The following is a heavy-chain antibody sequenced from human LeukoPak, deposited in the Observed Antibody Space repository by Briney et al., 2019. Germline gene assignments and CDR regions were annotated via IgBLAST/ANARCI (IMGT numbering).Heavy chain of an antibody. CDR1: GLTFSSYA. J-gene: IGHJ4*02. V-gene: IGHV3-23*01. Sequence: GGSLRLSCAAFGLTFSSYAMSWVRQAPGKGLEWVSAISGSGGSTYYADSVKGRFTISRDNSKNTLYLQMNSLRAEDTAVYYCAKDRMGWFGEFDYWGQGTLVTVSS. CDR3: AKDRMGWFGEFDY. CDR2: ISGSGGST. D-gene: IGHD3-10*01.